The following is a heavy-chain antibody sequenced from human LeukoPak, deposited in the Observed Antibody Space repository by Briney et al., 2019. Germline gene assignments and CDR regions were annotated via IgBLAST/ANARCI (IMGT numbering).Heavy chain of an antibody. Sequence: GASVKVSCKASGYTFTSYGISWVRQAPGQGLEWMGGIIPIFGTANYAQKFQGRVTITADESTSTACMVLSSLRSEDTAVYYCARGRGYQLLSGHDYWGQGTLVTVPS. J-gene: IGHJ4*02. CDR3: ARGRGYQLLSGHDY. V-gene: IGHV1-69*13. D-gene: IGHD2-2*01. CDR1: GYTFTSYG. CDR2: IIPIFGTA.